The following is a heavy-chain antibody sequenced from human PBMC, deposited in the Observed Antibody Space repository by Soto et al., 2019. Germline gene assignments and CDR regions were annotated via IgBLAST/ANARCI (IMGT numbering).Heavy chain of an antibody. J-gene: IGHJ6*03. D-gene: IGHD2-2*01. CDR2: IYYSGST. V-gene: IGHV4-39*01. Sequence: HSETLSLTFTVSGGSISSSSYYWGWIRQPPGKGLEWIGSIYYSGSTYYNPSLKSRVTISVDTSKNQFSLKLSSVTAADTAVYYCAVVVPAVNYGNYYYYYMDVWGKGTTVTVSS. CDR1: GGSISSSSYY. CDR3: AVVVPAVNYGNYYYYYMDV.